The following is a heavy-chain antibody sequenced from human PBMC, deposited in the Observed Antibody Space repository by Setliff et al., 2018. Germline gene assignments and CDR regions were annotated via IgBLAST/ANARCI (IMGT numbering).Heavy chain of an antibody. CDR3: AKVGIFGGGYFDF. Sequence: GSLRLSCAASGFTFSYYAMTWVRQAPGKGLEWVSIIYSTGRTTYSADSVKGRFTISRDNSKNSLYLQMNSLRAEDTAVYYCAKVGIFGGGYFDFWGQGALVTVSS. CDR1: GFTFSYYA. V-gene: IGHV3-23*03. CDR2: IYSTGRTT. D-gene: IGHD3-3*01. J-gene: IGHJ4*02.